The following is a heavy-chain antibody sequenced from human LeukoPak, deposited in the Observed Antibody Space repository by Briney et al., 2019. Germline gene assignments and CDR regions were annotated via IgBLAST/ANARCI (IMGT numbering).Heavy chain of an antibody. D-gene: IGHD2-8*02. Sequence: PSETLSLTCTVSGCSISSYYWSWIRQPAGKGLEWIGRIYTSGSTNYIPSLKSRVNMSVDTYKNQFSLKLRSVTAADTAVYYCARCTGYYYYYGMDVWGQGTTVTVSS. CDR3: ARCTGYYYYYGMDV. V-gene: IGHV4-4*07. J-gene: IGHJ6*02. CDR1: GCSISSYY. CDR2: IYTSGST.